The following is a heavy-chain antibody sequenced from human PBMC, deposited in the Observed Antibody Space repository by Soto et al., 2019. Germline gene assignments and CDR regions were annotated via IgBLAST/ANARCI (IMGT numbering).Heavy chain of an antibody. CDR3: ARDRFIAAPTLGYYYGMDV. J-gene: IGHJ6*02. V-gene: IGHV1-46*01. D-gene: IGHD6-13*01. Sequence: ASVKVSCKASGNTFTSYYMHWVRQAPGQGLEWMGIINPSGGSTSYAQKFQGRVTMTRDTSTSTVYMELSSLRSEDTAVYYCARDRFIAAPTLGYYYGMDVWGQGTTVTVSS. CDR1: GNTFTSYY. CDR2: INPSGGST.